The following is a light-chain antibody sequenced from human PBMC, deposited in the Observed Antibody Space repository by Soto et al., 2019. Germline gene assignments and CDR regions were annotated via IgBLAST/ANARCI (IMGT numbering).Light chain of an antibody. CDR1: QSISSN. V-gene: IGKV3-15*01. CDR2: GAS. CDR3: QQYNNWPRT. Sequence: DIVMPQSHATLSLSPGERATLSCRASQSISSNLAWYQQKPGQAPRLLIHGASTRATGIPARFSGSGSGTEFTLTISSLQSEDFAVYHCQQYNNWPRTLGQGTKV. J-gene: IGKJ1*01.